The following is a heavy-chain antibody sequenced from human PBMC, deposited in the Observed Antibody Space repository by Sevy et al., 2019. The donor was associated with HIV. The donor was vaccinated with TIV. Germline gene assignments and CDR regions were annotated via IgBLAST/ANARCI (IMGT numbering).Heavy chain of an antibody. CDR3: ARGSNRGWRRFNFFDP. CDR1: GFTFSSYS. V-gene: IGHV3-21*01. D-gene: IGHD6-19*01. Sequence: GGSLRLSCAASGFTFSSYSMSWVRQAPGKGLEWVSSISGTGGCIYYAYSVKGRFTISRDNAKNSLYLQMNNLRAEDTAVYYCARGSNRGWRRFNFFDPWGQGTLVTVSS. CDR2: ISGTGGCI. J-gene: IGHJ5*02.